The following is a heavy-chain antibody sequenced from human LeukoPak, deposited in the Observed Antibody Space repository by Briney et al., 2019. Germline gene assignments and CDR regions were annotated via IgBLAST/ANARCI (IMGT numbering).Heavy chain of an antibody. CDR1: GFTFSSYS. V-gene: IGHV3-23*01. CDR2: ISVSGHKT. Sequence: GGSLRLSCAASGFTFSSYSMSWVRQAPGKGLEGVSGISVSGHKTYHADSVKGRFTISRDNSKNMVYLQMNSLRAEDTAVYYCVKDLVGYDSSGYSVYWGQGTLVTVSS. J-gene: IGHJ4*02. D-gene: IGHD3-22*01. CDR3: VKDLVGYDSSGYSVY.